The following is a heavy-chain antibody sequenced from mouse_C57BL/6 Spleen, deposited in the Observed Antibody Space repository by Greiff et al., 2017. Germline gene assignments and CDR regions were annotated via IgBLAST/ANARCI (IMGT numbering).Heavy chain of an antibody. Sequence: VQLQQSGAELVRPGASVKLSCTASGFNIKDDYMHWVKQRPEQGLEWIGWIDPENGDTEYASKFQGKATITADTSSNTAYLQLSSLTSEDTAVYYCTAFMATGAYWGQGTLVTVSA. D-gene: IGHD1-1*01. J-gene: IGHJ3*01. V-gene: IGHV14-4*01. CDR3: TAFMATGAY. CDR2: IDPENGDT. CDR1: GFNIKDDY.